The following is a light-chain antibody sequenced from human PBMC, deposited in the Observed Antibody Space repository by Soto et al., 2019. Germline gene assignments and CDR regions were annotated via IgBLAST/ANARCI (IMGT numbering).Light chain of an antibody. Sequence: DIQMIQSPSSLSAYVGARVTISCRASQAIGNHLAWYQQKPGKVPKLLIHAASTLQSGGPSRFSGSGSGTDFTLTISSLQPEDVATYFCEMYNIAPLITFGQGTRLEIQ. CDR1: QAIGNH. J-gene: IGKJ5*01. CDR2: AAS. V-gene: IGKV1-27*01. CDR3: EMYNIAPLIT.